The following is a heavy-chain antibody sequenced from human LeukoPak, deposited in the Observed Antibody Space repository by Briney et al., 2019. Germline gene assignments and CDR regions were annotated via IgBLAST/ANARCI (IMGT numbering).Heavy chain of an antibody. CDR3: ARASEWEPLTFDY. V-gene: IGHV4-59*01. Sequence: SETLSLTCSVSGGSISSYYWSWIRQPPGKGLEWIGYIHYSGSTNYNPSLKSRVTISVDTSKNQFSLKVSSVTAADTAVYYCARASEWEPLTFDYWGQGTLVTVSS. J-gene: IGHJ4*02. D-gene: IGHD1-26*01. CDR1: GGSISSYY. CDR2: IHYSGST.